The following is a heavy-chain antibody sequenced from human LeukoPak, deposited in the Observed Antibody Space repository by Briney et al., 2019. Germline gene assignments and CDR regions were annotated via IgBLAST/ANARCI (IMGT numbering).Heavy chain of an antibody. Sequence: GGTLRLSCEASGITFSFYGMSWVRQAPGKGLEWVSFISSSLDSSMYYADSVKGRFTISRDNAKNSLYLQMNSLRAEDTAVYYCARDLVVFDIWGQGTMVTVSS. CDR3: ARDLVVFDI. V-gene: IGHV3-48*01. D-gene: IGHD3-10*01. CDR2: ISSSLDSSM. CDR1: GITFSFYG. J-gene: IGHJ3*02.